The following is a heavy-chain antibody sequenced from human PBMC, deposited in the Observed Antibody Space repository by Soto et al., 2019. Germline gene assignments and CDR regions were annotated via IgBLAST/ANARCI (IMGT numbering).Heavy chain of an antibody. V-gene: IGHV3-7*03. CDR1: GFTFSSYC. J-gene: IGHJ4*02. D-gene: IGHD5-18*01. CDR2: IKQDGSEN. Sequence: XESLSLSCAASGFTFSSYCMSWVRQAPGKGLEWVANIKQDGSENYYVDSVRGRFTISRDNAKNSLYLQMNSLRAEDTAVYYCVRPFEGSYGYGPFDYWGQGTLVTVSS. CDR3: VRPFEGSYGYGPFDY.